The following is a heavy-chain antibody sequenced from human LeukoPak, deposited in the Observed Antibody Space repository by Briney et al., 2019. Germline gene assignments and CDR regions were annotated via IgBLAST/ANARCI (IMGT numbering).Heavy chain of an antibody. CDR2: MNPNSGNT. J-gene: IGHJ4*02. V-gene: IGHV1-8*03. D-gene: IGHD5-18*01. Sequence: ASVKVSCKASGYTFTSYDINWVRQATGQGLEWMGWMNPNSGNTGYAQKFQGRVTITRNTSISTAYMELSSLRSGDTAVYYCARVGYSYGSYYFDYWGQGTLVTVSS. CDR1: GYTFTSYD. CDR3: ARVGYSYGSYYFDY.